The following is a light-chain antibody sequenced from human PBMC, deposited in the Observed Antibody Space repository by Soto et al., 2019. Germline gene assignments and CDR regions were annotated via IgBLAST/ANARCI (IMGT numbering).Light chain of an antibody. CDR1: QGIDNF. CDR2: GAS. J-gene: IGKJ5*01. CDR3: QQSLNDPIT. Sequence: DIQMTQSPSTLPASVGDRVTITCRASQGIDNFLAWYRQRPGNRPKLLVLGASILQSGVPSRLSGSGSGTDFSLTIGSLQPEDVATYYCQQSLNDPITFGQGTRLEIK. V-gene: IGKV1-27*01.